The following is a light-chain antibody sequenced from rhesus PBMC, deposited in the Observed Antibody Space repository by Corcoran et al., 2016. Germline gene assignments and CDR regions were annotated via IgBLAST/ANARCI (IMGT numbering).Light chain of an antibody. V-gene: IGKV1-19*01. CDR3: QQYDDHPWT. CDR1: QGIGSW. Sequence: DIQMTQSPSSLSASVGDKVTITCHASQGIGSWLVCYQQKPGKAPKPLICAASRLLTGVPSRFSGGVAGTDDTLTISSLQPEDFATYYCQQYDDHPWTFGQGTKVE. CDR2: AAS. J-gene: IGKJ1*01.